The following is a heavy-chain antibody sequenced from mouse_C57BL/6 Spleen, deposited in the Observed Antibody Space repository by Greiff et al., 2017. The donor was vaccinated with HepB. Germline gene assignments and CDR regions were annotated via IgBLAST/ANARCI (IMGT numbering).Heavy chain of an antibody. CDR2: ISYDGSN. CDR3: ARLDY. V-gene: IGHV3-6*01. CDR1: GYSITSGYY. Sequence: ESGPGLVKPSQSLPLTCSVTGYSITSGYYWNWIRQFPGNKLEWMGYISYDGSNNYNPSLKNRISITRDTSKNQFFLKLNSVTTEDTATYYCARLDYWGQGTSVTVSS. J-gene: IGHJ4*01.